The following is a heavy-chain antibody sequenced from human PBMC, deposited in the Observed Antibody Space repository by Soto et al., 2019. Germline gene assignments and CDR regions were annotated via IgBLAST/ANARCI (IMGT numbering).Heavy chain of an antibody. J-gene: IGHJ4*02. Sequence: SETLSLTCTVSGGSISSYYWSWIRQPPGKRLEWIGYIYYSGSTNYNPSLKSRVNISVDTSKNQFSLKLSSVTAADTAVYYCARSDGRYWGQGTLVTVSS. CDR1: GGSISSYY. CDR2: IYYSGST. V-gene: IGHV4-59*01. CDR3: ARSDGRY.